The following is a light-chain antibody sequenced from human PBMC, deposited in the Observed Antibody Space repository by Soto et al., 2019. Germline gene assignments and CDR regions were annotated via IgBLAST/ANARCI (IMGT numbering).Light chain of an antibody. Sequence: ESVLTQSPGTLSLSPGERATLSCRASQSVSSNYLAWYQQKPGQAPRLLIYGASTRATGIPDRFSGSGSGTAFTLTISRLEPEDSAVYYCQQYGSSPTWTFGQGTKVDIK. CDR1: QSVSSNY. J-gene: IGKJ1*01. CDR3: QQYGSSPTWT. V-gene: IGKV3-20*01. CDR2: GAS.